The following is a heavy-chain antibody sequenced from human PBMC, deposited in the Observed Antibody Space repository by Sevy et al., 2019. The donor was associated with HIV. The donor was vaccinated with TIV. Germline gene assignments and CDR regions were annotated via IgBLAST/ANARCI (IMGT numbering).Heavy chain of an antibody. V-gene: IGHV3-23*01. CDR1: GFTFNTYA. Sequence: GGSLRLSCTASGFTFNTYAMSWVRQAPGKGLEWVSGISGSGSNTFHTDSVKGRFTISTDNSKNTLYLQMNSLRAEDTAVYYCAKMAGNYSYYGMDVWGQGTTVTVSS. J-gene: IGHJ6*02. CDR3: AKMAGNYSYYGMDV. CDR2: ISGSGSNT. D-gene: IGHD6-19*01.